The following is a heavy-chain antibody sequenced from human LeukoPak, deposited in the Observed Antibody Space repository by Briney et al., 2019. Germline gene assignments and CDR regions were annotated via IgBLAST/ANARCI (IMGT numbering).Heavy chain of an antibody. J-gene: IGHJ4*02. CDR2: ISSSGSTI. CDR3: ARDPVGMVRGVGGGY. Sequence: GGSLRLSCAASGFTFSSYEMNWVRQAPGKGLEWGSYISSSGSTIYYADSVKGGFTISRDNAKNSLYLQKNRLRAEDTAVYYCARDPVGMVRGVGGGYWGQGTLVTVSS. CDR1: GFTFSSYE. V-gene: IGHV3-48*03. D-gene: IGHD3-10*01.